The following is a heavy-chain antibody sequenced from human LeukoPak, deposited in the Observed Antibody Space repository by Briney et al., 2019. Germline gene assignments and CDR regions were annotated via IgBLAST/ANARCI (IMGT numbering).Heavy chain of an antibody. Sequence: SETLSLTCTVSGYSISSGYYWGWIRPPPGKGLEWIGRIYTSGSTNYNPSLKSRVTMSVDTSKNQFSLKLSSVTAADTAVYYCAREWDFYDILTGYYKGNWFDPWGQGTLVTVSS. J-gene: IGHJ5*02. CDR3: AREWDFYDILTGYYKGNWFDP. D-gene: IGHD3-9*01. CDR2: IYTSGST. CDR1: GYSISSGYY. V-gene: IGHV4-38-2*02.